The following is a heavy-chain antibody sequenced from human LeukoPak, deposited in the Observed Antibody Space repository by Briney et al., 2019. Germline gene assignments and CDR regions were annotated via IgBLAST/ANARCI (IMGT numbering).Heavy chain of an antibody. CDR2: ISSSGNTI. D-gene: IGHD5-12*01. V-gene: IGHV3-11*04. CDR1: GFTFSDYY. J-gene: IGHJ4*02. CDR3: ARDLSYGYDYFDY. Sequence: GGSLRLSCAASGFTFSDYYMGWIRQAPGKGLEWVSYISSSGNTIHYADSVKGRFTISRDNAKNSLFLQMNSLRAEDTAVYYCARDLSYGYDYFDYWGQGTLVTVSS.